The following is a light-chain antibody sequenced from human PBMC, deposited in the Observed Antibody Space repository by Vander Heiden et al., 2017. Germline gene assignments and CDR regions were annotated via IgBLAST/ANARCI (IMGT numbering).Light chain of an antibody. Sequence: SYELTQPPSVPVSPGQTARIPCSRVASPKQYAYWYQQKPGQAPVLVIYKDSERPSGIPERFSGSSSGTTVTLTISGVQAEDEADYYCQSADSSGTYPVFGGGTKLTVL. J-gene: IGLJ3*02. CDR3: QSADSSGTYPV. V-gene: IGLV3-25*03. CDR1: ASPKQY. CDR2: KDS.